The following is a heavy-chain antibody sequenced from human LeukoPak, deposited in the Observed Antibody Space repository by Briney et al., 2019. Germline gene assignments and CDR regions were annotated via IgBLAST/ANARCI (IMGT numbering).Heavy chain of an antibody. V-gene: IGHV4-30-4*01. Sequence: SETLSLTCTVSGGSISSGDYYWSWIRQPPGKGLGWIGYIYYSGSTYYNPSLKSRVTISVDMSKNQFSLKLSSVTAADTAVYYCAREYYYDSSGDREFDYWGQGTLVTVSS. CDR1: GGSISSGDYY. D-gene: IGHD3-22*01. CDR2: IYYSGST. J-gene: IGHJ4*02. CDR3: AREYYYDSSGDREFDY.